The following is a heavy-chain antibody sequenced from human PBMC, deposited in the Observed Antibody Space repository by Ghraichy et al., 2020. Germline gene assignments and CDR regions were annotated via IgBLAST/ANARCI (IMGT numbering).Heavy chain of an antibody. J-gene: IGHJ6*02. D-gene: IGHD3-22*01. CDR3: ARDRRNMIVVVSGMDV. CDR1: GFTFSSYG. CDR2: IWYDGSNK. V-gene: IGHV3-33*01. Sequence: GGSLRLSCAASGFTFSSYGMHWVRQAPGKGLEWVAVIWYDGSNKYYADSVKGRFTISRDNSKNTLYLQMNSLRAEDTAGYYCARDRRNMIVVVSGMDVWGQGTTVTVSS.